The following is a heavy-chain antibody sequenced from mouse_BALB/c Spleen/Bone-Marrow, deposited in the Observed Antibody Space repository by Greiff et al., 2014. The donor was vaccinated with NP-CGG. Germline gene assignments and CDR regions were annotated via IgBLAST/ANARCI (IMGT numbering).Heavy chain of an antibody. Sequence: VQLQQSGAELAKPGASVKMSCKASGYTFTSYWMHWVKQRPGQGLEWIGYINPSTGYTEYNQKFKDKATLTADKSSSTAYMQPSRLTSEDSAVYYCAREGYYGSPFAYWGQGTLVTVSA. J-gene: IGHJ3*01. V-gene: IGHV1-7*01. CDR3: AREGYYGSPFAY. CDR1: GYTFTSYW. D-gene: IGHD1-1*01. CDR2: INPSTGYT.